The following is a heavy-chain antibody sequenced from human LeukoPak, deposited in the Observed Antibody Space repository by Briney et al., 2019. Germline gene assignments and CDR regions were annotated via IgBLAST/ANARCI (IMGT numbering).Heavy chain of an antibody. CDR3: ARIGRFGEFVPYFDD. CDR2: ISSRVIII. CDR1: GFTFSDYY. Sequence: PGGSLRLSCAASGFTFSDYYMSWIRQAPGKGLEWVSYISSRVIIIDYADSVKGRFTISRDNAKNSLYLQMNGLRVEDTAVYYCARIGRFGEFVPYFDDWGQGTLVTVSS. V-gene: IGHV3-11*01. J-gene: IGHJ4*02. D-gene: IGHD3-10*01.